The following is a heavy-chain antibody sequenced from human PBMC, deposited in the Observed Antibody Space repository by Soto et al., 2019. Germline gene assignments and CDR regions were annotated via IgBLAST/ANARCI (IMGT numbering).Heavy chain of an antibody. J-gene: IGHJ6*02. V-gene: IGHV3-30*18. Sequence: QVQLVESGGGVVQPGRSLRLSCAASGFTFSSYGMHWVRQAPGKGLEWVAVISYDGSTKYYADSVKGRFTISRDNSKNTRYLQMNSLRAEDTAVYYCAKVQAPRDYDSDGMDVWGQGTTVTVSS. CDR2: ISYDGSTK. CDR3: AKVQAPRDYDSDGMDV. CDR1: GFTFSSYG.